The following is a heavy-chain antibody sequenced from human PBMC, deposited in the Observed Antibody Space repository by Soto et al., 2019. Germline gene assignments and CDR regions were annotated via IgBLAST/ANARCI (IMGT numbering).Heavy chain of an antibody. CDR1: GFTFSSYS. J-gene: IGHJ6*02. CDR2: ISSSGSVI. V-gene: IGHV3-48*04. CDR3: ARGGQQLHGMDV. D-gene: IGHD6-13*01. Sequence: PGGSLRLSCAASGFTFSSYSMNWVRQAPGKGLEWVSYISSSGSVIYYADSVKGRFTISRDNAKNSLNLQMNSLRAEDTAVYYCARGGQQLHGMDVWGQGTTVTVSS.